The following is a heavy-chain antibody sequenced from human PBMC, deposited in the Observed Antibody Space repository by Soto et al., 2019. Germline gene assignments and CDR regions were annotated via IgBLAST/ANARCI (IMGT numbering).Heavy chain of an antibody. J-gene: IGHJ6*02. Sequence: QVQLVESGGGVVQPGRSLRLSCAASGFTFSSYGMHWVRQAPGKGLEWVAVISYDGSNKYYADSVKGRFTISRDNSKNTLYLQMNSLRAEDTAVYYCAGGKGYYDSSGFGGGWGQGTTVTVSS. D-gene: IGHD3-22*01. CDR2: ISYDGSNK. V-gene: IGHV3-30*03. CDR3: AGGKGYYDSSGFGGG. CDR1: GFTFSSYG.